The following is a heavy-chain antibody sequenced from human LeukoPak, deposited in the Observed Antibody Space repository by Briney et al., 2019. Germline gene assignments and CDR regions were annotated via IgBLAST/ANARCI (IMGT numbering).Heavy chain of an antibody. CDR1: GGSFSGYY. J-gene: IGHJ3*02. CDR2: INHSGST. Sequence: PSETLSLTCAVYGGSFSGYYWSWIRQPPGKGLEWSGEINHSGSTNYNPSLKSRVTISVDTSKNQFSLKLSSVTAADTAVYYCAREGSSWSNDAFDIWGQGTMVTVSS. CDR3: AREGSSWSNDAFDI. V-gene: IGHV4-34*01. D-gene: IGHD6-13*01.